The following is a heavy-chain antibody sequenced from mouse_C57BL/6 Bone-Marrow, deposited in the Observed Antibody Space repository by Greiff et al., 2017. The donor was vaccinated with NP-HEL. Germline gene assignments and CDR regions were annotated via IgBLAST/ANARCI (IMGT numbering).Heavy chain of an antibody. CDR3: AGGDYYGSSSYAMDY. CDR1: GFTFSDYG. CDR2: ISSGSSTI. J-gene: IGHJ4*01. Sequence: EVKLMESGGGLVKPGGSLKLSCAASGFTFSDYGMHWVRQAPEKGLEWVAYISSGSSTIYYADTVKGRFTISRDNATTTLSLQMTSLRSEDTAMYYCAGGDYYGSSSYAMDYWGQGTSVTVSS. D-gene: IGHD1-1*01. V-gene: IGHV5-17*01.